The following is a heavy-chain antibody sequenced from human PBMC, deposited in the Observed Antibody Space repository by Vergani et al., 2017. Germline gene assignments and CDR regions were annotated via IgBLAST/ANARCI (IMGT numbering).Heavy chain of an antibody. D-gene: IGHD2-2*01. CDR3: AKLGYCSSTSCGRGYGMDV. CDR2: INHSGST. V-gene: IGHV4-34*01. Sequence: QVQLQQWGAGLLKPSETLSLTCAVYGGSFSGYYWSWIRQPPGKGLEWIGEINHSGSTNYNPSLKSRVTISVDTSKNQFSLKLSSVTAADTAVYYCAKLGYCSSTSCGRGYGMDVWGQGTTVTASS. J-gene: IGHJ6*02. CDR1: GGSFSGYY.